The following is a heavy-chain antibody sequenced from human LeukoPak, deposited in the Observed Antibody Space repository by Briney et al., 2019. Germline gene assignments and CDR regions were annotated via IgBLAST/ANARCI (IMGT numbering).Heavy chain of an antibody. CDR1: GFTFTTFW. Sequence: GGSLRLSCATSGFTFTTFWLHWVRQVPGKGLEWVSRINHDGSSTNYADSVKGRFTISRDNAKNTVYLQMTSLRAEDTAVYYCVRDWGYDSSGYWQKYFDTWGQGTLVTVSS. CDR2: INHDGSST. J-gene: IGHJ4*02. V-gene: IGHV3-74*01. CDR3: VRDWGYDSSGYWQKYFDT. D-gene: IGHD3-22*01.